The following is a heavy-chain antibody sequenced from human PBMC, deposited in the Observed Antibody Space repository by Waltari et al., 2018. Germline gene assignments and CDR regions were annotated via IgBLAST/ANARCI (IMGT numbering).Heavy chain of an antibody. CDR3: ATYVGASIGTAAFDV. CDR2: IPYSGAN. V-gene: IGHV4-39*01. CDR1: GGSITTNRHY. J-gene: IGHJ3*01. Sequence: QLHLQESGPGLVQPSETLSLTCSVSGGSITTNRHYWGWIRQPPGKGLEWTATIPYSGANYTNPSLKSRVTISVDTFKNQFSLKLSSVTAADTAVYYCATYVGASIGTAAFDVWGQGTMVTVSS. D-gene: IGHD3-16*01.